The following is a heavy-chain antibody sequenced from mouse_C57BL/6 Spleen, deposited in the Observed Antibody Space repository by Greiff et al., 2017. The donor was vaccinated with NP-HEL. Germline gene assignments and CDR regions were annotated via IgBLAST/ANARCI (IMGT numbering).Heavy chain of an antibody. J-gene: IGHJ4*01. D-gene: IGHD2-12*01. V-gene: IGHV1-82*01. CDR3: ARNLYSEAFYAMDY. CDR1: GYAFSSSW. CDR2: IYPGDGAT. Sequence: QVQLQQSGPELVKPGASVKISCKASGYAFSSSWMNWVKQRPGKGLEWIGRIYPGDGATNYNGKFKGKATLTADKSSSTAYMQLSSLTSEDSAVYFCARNLYSEAFYAMDYWGQGTSVTVSS.